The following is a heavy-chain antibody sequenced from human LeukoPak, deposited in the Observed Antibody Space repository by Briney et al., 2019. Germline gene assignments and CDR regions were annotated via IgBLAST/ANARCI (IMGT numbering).Heavy chain of an antibody. CDR3: ARAGADFDWLLG. D-gene: IGHD3-9*01. CDR1: GYTFTSYY. CDR2: INPNSGGT. V-gene: IGHV1-2*02. Sequence: ASVKVSCKASGYTFTSYYMHWVRQAPGQGLEWMGWINPNSGGTNYAQKFQGRVTMTRDTSISTAYMELSRLRSDDTAVYYCARAGADFDWLLGWGQGTLVTVSS. J-gene: IGHJ4*02.